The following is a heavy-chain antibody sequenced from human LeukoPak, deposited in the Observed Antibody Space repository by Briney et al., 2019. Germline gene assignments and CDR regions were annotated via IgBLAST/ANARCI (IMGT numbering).Heavy chain of an antibody. V-gene: IGHV3-15*01. D-gene: IGHD7-27*01. CDR1: GLTFSNAW. CDR2: IKSKTDGETT. J-gene: IGHJ6*03. CDR3: ARVHTLGYYYMDV. Sequence: PGGSLRLSCAASGLTFSNAWMSWVRQAPGKGLEWVGRIKSKTDGETTDYAAPVKGRFTISRDNSKNTLYLQMNSLRAEDTAVYYCARVHTLGYYYMDVWGKGTTVTVSS.